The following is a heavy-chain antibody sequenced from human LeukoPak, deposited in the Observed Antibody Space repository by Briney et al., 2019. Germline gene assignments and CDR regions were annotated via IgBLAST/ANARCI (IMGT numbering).Heavy chain of an antibody. J-gene: IGHJ4*02. Sequence: SETLSLTCGVSGGSITSTNWWSWVRQPPGQGLEWIGEVSLSGLTNYNPSLSSRIIMALDASKNHLSLHLTSVTAADTAVYYCSRENGAFSPFGYWGQGYLVTVLS. D-gene: IGHD2-8*01. V-gene: IGHV4-4*02. CDR3: SRENGAFSPFGY. CDR2: VSLSGLT. CDR1: GGSITSTNW.